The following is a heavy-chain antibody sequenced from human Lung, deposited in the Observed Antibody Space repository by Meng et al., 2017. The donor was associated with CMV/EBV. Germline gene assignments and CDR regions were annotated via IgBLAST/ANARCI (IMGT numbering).Heavy chain of an antibody. D-gene: IGHD3-10*01. J-gene: IGHJ4*02. CDR3: AREDVGWVYGSGLGY. Sequence: SXTXSLXXTVSGGFISNYYWSWIRQPPGKRLEWIGYIYDSGTNYNPSLKSRVTISIDTSKNQLSLNLISVTAADTAVYYCAREDVGWVYGSGLGYWGQGTXVTVAS. CDR1: GGFISNYY. V-gene: IGHV4-59*01. CDR2: IYDSGT.